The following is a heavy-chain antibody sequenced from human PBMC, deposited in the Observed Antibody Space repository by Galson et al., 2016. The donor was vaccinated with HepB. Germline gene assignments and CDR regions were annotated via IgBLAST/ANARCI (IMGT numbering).Heavy chain of an antibody. CDR3: AKDPSQFCSSVSCQRAYLLH. V-gene: IGHV3-9*01. J-gene: IGHJ1*01. CDR2: ISWNSDNI. Sequence: SLRLSCAASGFTFDNYAMHWVWQAPGKGLEWVSGISWNSDNIGYADSVKGRFTISRDNSKNTVFLQMNRLRAEDTAVYYCAKDPSQFCSSVSCQRAYLLHWGQGTLVTVTS. D-gene: IGHD2-2*01. CDR1: GFTFDNYA.